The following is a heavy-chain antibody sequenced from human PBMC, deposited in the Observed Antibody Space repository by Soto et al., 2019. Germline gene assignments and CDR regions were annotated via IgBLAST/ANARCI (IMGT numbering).Heavy chain of an antibody. Sequence: SETLSLTCTVSGGSIRSSDHFWTWIRQPPGKGLEWIGFVYFTGTTSYSPSLKSRATISLDTSRSQFSLKLTSVTAADTAVYYCSRDDRQWLNAFYVWGQGTTVTVSS. D-gene: IGHD6-19*01. CDR3: SRDDRQWLNAFYV. CDR1: GGSIRSSDHF. V-gene: IGHV4-30-4*01. J-gene: IGHJ3*01. CDR2: VYFTGTT.